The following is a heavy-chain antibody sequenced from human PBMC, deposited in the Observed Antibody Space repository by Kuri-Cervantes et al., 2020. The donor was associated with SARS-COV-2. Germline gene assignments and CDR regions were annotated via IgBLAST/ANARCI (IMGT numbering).Heavy chain of an antibody. CDR1: GFTFSSYA. D-gene: IGHD6-19*01. CDR2: ISGSGGST. Sequence: GGSLRLSCAASGFTFSSYAMSWVRQAPGKGLEWVSAISGSGGSTYYADSVKGRFTISRDNSKNTLYLQMNSRRAEDTAVYYCALASGIAVAGQNYWGQGTLVTVSS. V-gene: IGHV3-23*01. J-gene: IGHJ4*02. CDR3: ALASGIAVAGQNY.